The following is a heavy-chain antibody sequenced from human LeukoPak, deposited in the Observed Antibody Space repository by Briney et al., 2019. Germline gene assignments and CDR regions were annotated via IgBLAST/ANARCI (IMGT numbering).Heavy chain of an antibody. Sequence: GGSLRLSCAASGFTFNNAWMNWVRQAPGKGREWVGRFKSKTDGGTIDYAAPVKGRFTISRDDSKNTLYLQMNSMKTEDTAVYYCTTGGYRYGDDYWGQGTLVTVSS. J-gene: IGHJ4*02. CDR1: GFTFNNAW. CDR3: TTGGYRYGDDY. CDR2: FKSKTDGGTI. D-gene: IGHD5-18*01. V-gene: IGHV3-15*07.